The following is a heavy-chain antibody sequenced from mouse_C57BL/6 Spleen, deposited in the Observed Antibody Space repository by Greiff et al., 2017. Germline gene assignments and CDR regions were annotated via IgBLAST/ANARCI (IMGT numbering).Heavy chain of an antibody. V-gene: IGHV1-50*01. D-gene: IGHD2-3*01. Sequence: QVQLQQPGAELVKPGASVKLSCKASGYTFTSYWMQWVKQRPGQGLEWIGEIDPSDSYTNYNQKFKGKATLTVDTSSSTAYMQLSSLTSEDAAGYYCARRAYDGLDYWGQGTTLTVSS. CDR2: IDPSDSYT. CDR3: ARRAYDGLDY. CDR1: GYTFTSYW. J-gene: IGHJ2*01.